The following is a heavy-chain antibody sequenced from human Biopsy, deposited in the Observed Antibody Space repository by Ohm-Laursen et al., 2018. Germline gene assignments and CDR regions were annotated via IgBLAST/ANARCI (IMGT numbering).Heavy chain of an antibody. CDR1: GGSLSSYS. CDR2: IYTSGIT. Sequence: TLSLTCSVSGGSLSSYSWSWIRQPAGKGLEWIGQIYTSGITNYNPSLKSRVPMSVDTSKNNFSLRVSSVTAADTAVYYCAREKYDGSDHYSSPFDSWGQGALVTVSS. CDR3: AREKYDGSDHYSSPFDS. D-gene: IGHD3-22*01. V-gene: IGHV4-4*07. J-gene: IGHJ4*02.